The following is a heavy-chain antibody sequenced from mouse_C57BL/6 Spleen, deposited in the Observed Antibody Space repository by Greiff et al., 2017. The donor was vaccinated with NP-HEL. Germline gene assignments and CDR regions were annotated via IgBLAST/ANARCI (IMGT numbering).Heavy chain of an antibody. CDR2: IWSDGST. J-gene: IGHJ4*01. CDR3: ARHDGNYIGAMDY. D-gene: IGHD2-1*01. Sequence: VKLVESGPGLVAPSQSLSITCTVSGFSLTSYGVHWVRQPPGKGLEWLVVIWSDGSTTYNSAPKSRLSISKDNSKSQVFLKMNSLQTDDTAMYYCARHDGNYIGAMDYWGQGTSVTVSS. V-gene: IGHV2-6-1*01. CDR1: GFSLTSYG.